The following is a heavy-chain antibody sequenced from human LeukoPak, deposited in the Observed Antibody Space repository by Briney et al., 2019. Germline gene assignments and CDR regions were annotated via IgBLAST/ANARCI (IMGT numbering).Heavy chain of an antibody. V-gene: IGHV4-34*01. CDR3: AREGYLDWFDP. J-gene: IGHJ5*02. CDR1: GGSFNSYS. CDR2: VTHGGRT. Sequence: SETLSLTCAVHGGSFNSYSGIWIRQPAGKGREWIGEVTHGGRTNYNPSLKSPVTISAATSRNQFSLKRTSVTAADRGVYYCAREGYLDWFDPWRQRPLLTVPS. D-gene: IGHD5-18*01.